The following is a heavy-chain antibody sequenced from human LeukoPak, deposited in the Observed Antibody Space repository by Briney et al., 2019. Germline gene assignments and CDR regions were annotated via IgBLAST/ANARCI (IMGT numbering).Heavy chain of an antibody. V-gene: IGHV3-21*01. CDR2: ISSSSSYK. J-gene: IGHJ6*02. D-gene: IGHD3-22*01. CDR1: GFTVSSNY. Sequence: AGSLRFSCAASGFTVSSNYRSWIRQAPGKGLEWVSSISSSSSYKYYTDPVKGRFTISRANTKNSLYLQMNSLRVEDTAVYYCARDKHSVRWVGYYYDSSGDLMDVWRQGTTVTVSS. CDR3: ARDKHSVRWVGYYYDSSGDLMDV.